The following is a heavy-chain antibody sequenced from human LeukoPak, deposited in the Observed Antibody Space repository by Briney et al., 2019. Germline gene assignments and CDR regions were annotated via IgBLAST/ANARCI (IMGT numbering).Heavy chain of an antibody. CDR3: AKDRCNSTSCYIKPDAFDI. D-gene: IGHD2-2*02. CDR2: ISGSGGST. Sequence: GGSPRLSCAASGFTFSSYAMSWVRQAPGKGLEWVSAISGSGGSTYYADSVKGRFTISRDNSKNTLYLQMNSLRAEDTAVYYCAKDRCNSTSCYIKPDAFDIWGQGTMVTVSS. V-gene: IGHV3-23*01. J-gene: IGHJ3*02. CDR1: GFTFSSYA.